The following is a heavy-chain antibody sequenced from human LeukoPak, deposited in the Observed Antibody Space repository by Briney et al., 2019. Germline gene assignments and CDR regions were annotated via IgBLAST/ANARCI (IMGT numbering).Heavy chain of an antibody. CDR2: ISGSGGST. CDR3: AKEIDSSGYYDF. D-gene: IGHD3-22*01. V-gene: IGHV3-23*01. J-gene: IGHJ4*02. Sequence: PGGSLRLSCAASGFTFSSCAMSWVRQAPGKGPDGVSAISGSGGSTYYAASMKGRFTISRDNSKNTLYLQMNSLRAEDTAVYYCAKEIDSSGYYDFWGQGTLVTVSS. CDR1: GFTFSSCA.